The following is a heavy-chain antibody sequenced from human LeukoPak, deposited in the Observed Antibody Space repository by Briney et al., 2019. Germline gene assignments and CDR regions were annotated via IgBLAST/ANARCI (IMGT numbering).Heavy chain of an antibody. CDR3: ARIGYSSSSNDW. Sequence: GGSLRLSCAVSGFTYTTYWMSWVRQAPGKGLEWVANINRDGSVRYYVDSLKDRFTIYRDNARNSLYLQMNSLRVEDTAVYYCARIGYSSSSNDWWGQGTLVTVSS. D-gene: IGHD6-6*01. CDR1: GFTYTTYW. V-gene: IGHV3-7*01. J-gene: IGHJ4*02. CDR2: INRDGSVR.